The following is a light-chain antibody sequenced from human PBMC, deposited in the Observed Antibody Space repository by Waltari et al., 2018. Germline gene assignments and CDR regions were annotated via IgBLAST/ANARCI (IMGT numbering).Light chain of an antibody. J-gene: IGKJ1*01. CDR3: QQSVSTVRT. Sequence: DIQMTQSPSSLSASVGDRVTITCRASHSIDIYLNWFQQKPGKAPKLLIYAASSLRSGVPSRFRGSGSGTDVTLIISSLQPEDFATYYCQQSVSTVRTFGQGTRVEVK. V-gene: IGKV1-39*01. CDR1: HSIDIY. CDR2: AAS.